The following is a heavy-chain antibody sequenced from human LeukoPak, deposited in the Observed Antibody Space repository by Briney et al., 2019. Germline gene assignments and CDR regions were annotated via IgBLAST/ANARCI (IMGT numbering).Heavy chain of an antibody. Sequence: SETLSLTCTVSGGSISSYYWSWIRQPPGKGLEWIGYIYYSGCTNYNPSLKSRVTISVDTSKNQFSLKLSSVTAADTAVYYCARSPPDFWSGYNWFDPWGQGTLVTVSS. CDR3: ARSPPDFWSGYNWFDP. V-gene: IGHV4-59*01. CDR2: IYYSGCT. J-gene: IGHJ5*02. D-gene: IGHD3-3*01. CDR1: GGSISSYY.